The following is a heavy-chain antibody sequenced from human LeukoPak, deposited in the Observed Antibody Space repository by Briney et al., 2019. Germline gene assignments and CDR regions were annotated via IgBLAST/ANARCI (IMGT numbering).Heavy chain of an antibody. Sequence: GASVKVSCKASGYTFTGSYIHWVRQAPGQGLEWMGWINPNSGGTNYAQKFQGRVTMTRDTSISTAYMELSRLRSDDTAVYYCARDPLTYYYGSGSGDYWGQGTLVTVSS. V-gene: IGHV1-2*02. J-gene: IGHJ4*02. D-gene: IGHD3-10*01. CDR1: GYTFTGSY. CDR3: ARDPLTYYYGSGSGDY. CDR2: INPNSGGT.